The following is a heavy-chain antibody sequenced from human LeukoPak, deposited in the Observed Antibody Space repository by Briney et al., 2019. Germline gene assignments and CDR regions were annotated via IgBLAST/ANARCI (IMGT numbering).Heavy chain of an antibody. D-gene: IGHD2-2*01. CDR3: ASLGGYQNGNFDY. CDR2: IFPSGTT. CDR1: GYSISRGNH. V-gene: IGHV4-38-2*01. J-gene: IGHJ4*02. Sequence: PSETLSLTCAVSGYSISRGNHWGWIRQPPDKGLEWIGSIFPSGTTYYNPSLKSRVTISIYTSKNQFSLKLISVTAADTAVYYCASLGGYQNGNFDYWGQGTLVTVSS.